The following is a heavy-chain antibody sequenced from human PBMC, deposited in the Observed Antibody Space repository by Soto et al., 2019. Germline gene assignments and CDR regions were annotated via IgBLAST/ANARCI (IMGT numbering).Heavy chain of an antibody. CDR1: GYTFTDYY. Sequence: QVQLVQSGAEVKKPGASVKVSCKASGYTFTDYYMNWVRQAPGQGLEWMGWINPNNGVTNYAQKFQGRVTMTRDTSISTAYMDLSRLRSDDTALYYCARGALTVANWFDPCGQGTQVTVSS. CDR2: INPNNGVT. D-gene: IGHD6-19*01. CDR3: ARGALTVANWFDP. J-gene: IGHJ5*02. V-gene: IGHV1-2*02.